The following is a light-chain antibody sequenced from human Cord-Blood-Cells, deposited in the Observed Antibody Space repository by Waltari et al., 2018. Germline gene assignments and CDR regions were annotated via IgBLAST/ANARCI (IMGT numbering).Light chain of an antibody. Sequence: QSALTQPPSASGSPGQSVTISCTGTSSDVGGYNYVSWYQQHPGKAPKLMIYEVSKRPSGVPDRFSGSKSGYTASLTVSGLQAEDEADYYCSSYAGSNNVFGGGTKLTVL. J-gene: IGLJ3*02. CDR3: SSYAGSNNV. CDR1: SSDVGGYNY. V-gene: IGLV2-8*01. CDR2: EVS.